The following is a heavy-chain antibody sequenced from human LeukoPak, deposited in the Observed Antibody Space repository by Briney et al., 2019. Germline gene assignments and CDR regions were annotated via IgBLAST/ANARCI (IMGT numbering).Heavy chain of an antibody. V-gene: IGHV4-59*01. CDR3: ARLTGYSSESWFDP. CDR2: IYYSGST. Sequence: SETLSLTCTVSGGSISSYYWSWIRQPPGKGLEWIGYIYYSGSTNYKSSLKSRVTISVDTSKNQFSLKLSSVTAADTAVYYCARLTGYSSESWFDPWGQGTLVTVSS. J-gene: IGHJ5*02. CDR1: GGSISSYY. D-gene: IGHD3-9*01.